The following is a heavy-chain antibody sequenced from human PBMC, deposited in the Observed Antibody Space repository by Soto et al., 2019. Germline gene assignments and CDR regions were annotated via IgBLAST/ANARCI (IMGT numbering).Heavy chain of an antibody. J-gene: IGHJ4*02. Sequence: QITLNESGPTVVKPAETLTLTCTFSGFSLTTSGVGVGWIRQSPGKAPEWLALIYWDDDTRSSASIKSRLTIPKDTSKNQVVVTMASVDPADTATYYCAHRILRTVFGLVTTTAIYFDFWGQGTPVVVSS. CDR1: GFSLTTSGVG. CDR3: AHRILRTVFGLVTTTAIYFDF. D-gene: IGHD3-3*01. V-gene: IGHV2-5*02. CDR2: IYWDDDT.